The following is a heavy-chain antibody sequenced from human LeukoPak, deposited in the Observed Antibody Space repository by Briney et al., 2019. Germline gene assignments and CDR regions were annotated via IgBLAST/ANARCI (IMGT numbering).Heavy chain of an antibody. J-gene: IGHJ3*02. CDR1: GGSISSSGYY. Sequence: SETLSLTCTVSGGSISSSGYYWSWIRQPPGKGLEWIGEINHSGSTNYSPSLKSRVTISVDTSKNQFSLKLSSVTAADTAVYYCARAPIGAKSHDAFDIWGQGTMVTVSS. CDR2: INHSGST. V-gene: IGHV4-39*07. CDR3: ARAPIGAKSHDAFDI. D-gene: IGHD4/OR15-4a*01.